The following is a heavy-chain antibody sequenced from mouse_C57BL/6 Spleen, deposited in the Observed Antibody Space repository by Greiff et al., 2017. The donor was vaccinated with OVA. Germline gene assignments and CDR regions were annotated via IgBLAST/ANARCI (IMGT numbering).Heavy chain of an antibody. Sequence: VQLQQPGAELVRPGSSVKLSCKASGYTFTSYWMHWVKQRPIQGLEWIGNIDPSDSETHYNQKFKDKATLTVDKSSSTAYMQLSSLTSEDSAVDYCAREGDGYYVGYFDVWGTGTTVTVSS. V-gene: IGHV1-52*01. CDR2: IDPSDSET. J-gene: IGHJ1*03. D-gene: IGHD2-3*01. CDR1: GYTFTSYW. CDR3: AREGDGYYVGYFDV.